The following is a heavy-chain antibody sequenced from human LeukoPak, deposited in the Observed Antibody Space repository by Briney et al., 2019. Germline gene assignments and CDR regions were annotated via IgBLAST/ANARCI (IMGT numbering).Heavy chain of an antibody. CDR1: GYTFTSYG. V-gene: IGHV1-18*01. CDR3: ASSPLYDFWSGSQEGWFDP. J-gene: IGHJ5*02. D-gene: IGHD3-3*01. Sequence: ASVKVSCKASGYTFTSYGISWVRQAPGQGLEWMGWISAYNGNTNYAQKLQGRVTMTTDTSTSTAYMELRSLRSDDTAVYYCASSPLYDFWSGSQEGWFDPWGQGTLVTVSS. CDR2: ISAYNGNT.